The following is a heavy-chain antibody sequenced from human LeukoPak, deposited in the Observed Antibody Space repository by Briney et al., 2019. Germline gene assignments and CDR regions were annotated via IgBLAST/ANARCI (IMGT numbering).Heavy chain of an antibody. J-gene: IGHJ3*02. D-gene: IGHD3-3*01. CDR1: GYSFINYG. CDR2: INTSNGNT. Sequence: ASVKVSCKASGYSFINYGINWVRQAPGQGLEWMGWINTSNGNTNFAQKFQGRVTMTTDTSTSTAYMELRSLRSDDTAVYYCTRIHQSITIVGVVIDAVDIWGQGTMVTVSS. V-gene: IGHV1-18*01. CDR3: TRIHQSITIVGVVIDAVDI.